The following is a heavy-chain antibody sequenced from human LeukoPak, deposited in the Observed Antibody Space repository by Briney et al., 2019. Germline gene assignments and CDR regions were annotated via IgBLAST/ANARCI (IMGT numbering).Heavy chain of an antibody. CDR2: IYYSGST. Sequence: SETLSLTCTVSGGSISSSSYYWGWIRQPPGKGLEWIGRIYYSGSTYYNPSLKSRVTISVATSKNQFSLKLSSVTAAATSVYYCARSRGDRDRFDYWGQGTLVTVSS. D-gene: IGHD2-21*02. CDR1: GGSISSSSYY. V-gene: IGHV4-39*07. J-gene: IGHJ4*02. CDR3: ARSRGDRDRFDY.